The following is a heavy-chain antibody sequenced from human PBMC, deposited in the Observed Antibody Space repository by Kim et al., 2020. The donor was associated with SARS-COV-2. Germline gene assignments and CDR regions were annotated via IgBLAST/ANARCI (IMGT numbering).Heavy chain of an antibody. CDR1: GYTFTDYY. CDR3: ARGQLGY. D-gene: IGHD6-6*01. Sequence: ASVKVSCKASGYTFTDYYIHWVRQAPGQGLEWVGWINPKSGGTNFAQRFQGRVTMTRDTSISTAYMELSRLRSDDTAVYYCARGQLGYWGQGTLVTVSS. V-gene: IGHV1-2*02. J-gene: IGHJ4*02. CDR2: INPKSGGT.